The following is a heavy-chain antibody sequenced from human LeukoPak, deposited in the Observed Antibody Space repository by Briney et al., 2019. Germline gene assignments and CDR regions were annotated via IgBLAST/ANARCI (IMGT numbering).Heavy chain of an antibody. CDR2: INAGNGNR. CDR3: ARARFRGGITIFGVVIPETNWFDP. CDR1: GYTFTSYT. D-gene: IGHD3-3*01. Sequence: ASVKVSCKASGYTFTSYTIHWVRQAPGQRLEWMGWINAGNGNRKYSQEFQDRVTITRDTSASTAYMELSSLRSEDMAVYYCARARFRGGITIFGVVIPETNWFDPWGQGTLVTVSS. J-gene: IGHJ5*02. V-gene: IGHV1-3*03.